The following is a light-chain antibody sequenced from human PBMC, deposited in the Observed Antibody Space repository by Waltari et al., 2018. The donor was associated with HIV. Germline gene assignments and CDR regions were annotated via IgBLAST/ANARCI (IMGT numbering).Light chain of an antibody. CDR2: GAS. Sequence: IVLTQSPGTLSLSQGERATLSCRASHSVSSSYLAWFQQRPGKAPRLLIHGASDRATGVPDRFSGSGVGTDFTLTISRLEPEDVAVYFCQQYGTLPFTFGPGTKVEI. CDR3: QQYGTLPFT. CDR1: HSVSSSY. J-gene: IGKJ3*01. V-gene: IGKV3-20*01.